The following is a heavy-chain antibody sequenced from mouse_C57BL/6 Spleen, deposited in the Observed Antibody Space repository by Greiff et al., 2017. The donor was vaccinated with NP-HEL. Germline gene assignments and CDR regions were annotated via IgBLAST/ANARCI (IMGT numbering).Heavy chain of an antibody. CDR1: GFTFSDYG. J-gene: IGHJ2*01. CDR3: ARGGITTVVAPFDY. V-gene: IGHV5-17*01. CDR2: ISSGSSTI. D-gene: IGHD1-1*01. Sequence: EVQLVESGGGLVKPGGSLKLSCAASGFTFSDYGMHWVRQAPEKGLEWVAYISSGSSTISYADTVKGRFTISRDNAKNTLFLQMTSLRSEDTAMYYCARGGITTVVAPFDYWGQGTTLTVSS.